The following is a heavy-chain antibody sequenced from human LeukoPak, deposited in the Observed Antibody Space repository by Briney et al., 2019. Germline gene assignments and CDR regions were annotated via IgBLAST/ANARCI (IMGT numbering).Heavy chain of an antibody. CDR1: GFTFSDCY. J-gene: IGHJ3*01. D-gene: IGHD2-21*01. CDR2: ISSSSNAI. V-gene: IGHV3-11*01. CDR3: TRGWVAIDY. Sequence: GGSLRLSCAASGFTFSDCYMSWIRQAPGKGLEWVSYISSSSNAIYYADSVKGRSTISRDNARNSLYLQMNSLRAEDTAVYYCTRGWVAIDYWGQGTMVTVSS.